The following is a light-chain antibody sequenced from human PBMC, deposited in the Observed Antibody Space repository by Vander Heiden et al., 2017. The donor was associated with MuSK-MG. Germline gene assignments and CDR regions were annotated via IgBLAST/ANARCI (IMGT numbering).Light chain of an antibody. V-gene: IGKV3-20*01. CDR2: GAS. CDR3: QQYGSSPKT. Sequence: ELVLTQSPVTLTLSPGEAATLSCRASQSVSSSYLAWYQQKPGQAPRLLIYGASSRATGIPDRFSGSGSGTDFTLTISRLEPEDFAVYYCQQYGSSPKTFGQGTKLEIK. J-gene: IGKJ2*01. CDR1: QSVSSSY.